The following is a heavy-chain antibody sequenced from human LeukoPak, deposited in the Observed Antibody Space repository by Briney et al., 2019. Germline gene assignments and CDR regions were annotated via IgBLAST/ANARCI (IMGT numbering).Heavy chain of an antibody. V-gene: IGHV4-59*08. D-gene: IGHD1-14*01. CDR1: GGSISSYY. CDR2: IYYSGST. Sequence: SETLSLTCTVSGGSISSYYWSWIRQPPGKGLGWIGYIYYSGSTNYNSSLKSRVTISVDTSKNQFSLKLSSVTAADTAVYYCARLEPPGDAFDIWGQGTMVTVSS. J-gene: IGHJ3*02. CDR3: ARLEPPGDAFDI.